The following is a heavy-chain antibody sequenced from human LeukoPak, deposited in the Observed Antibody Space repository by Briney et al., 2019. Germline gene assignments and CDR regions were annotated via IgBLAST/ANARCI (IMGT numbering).Heavy chain of an antibody. V-gene: IGHV3-21*01. Sequence: SGGSLRLSWAASGXTFSSYSLNWVRQAPGKGLEWVSSISSSSSYIYYADSVKGRFTISRDNAKNSLYLQMNSLRAEDTAVYYCARDAFLSSPELIYYFDYWGQGTLVTVSS. CDR1: GXTFSSYS. CDR3: ARDAFLSSPELIYYFDY. D-gene: IGHD1-26*01. CDR2: ISSSSSYI. J-gene: IGHJ4*02.